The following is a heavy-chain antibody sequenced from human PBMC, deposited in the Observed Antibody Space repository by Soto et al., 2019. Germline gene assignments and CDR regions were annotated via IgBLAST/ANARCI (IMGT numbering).Heavy chain of an antibody. D-gene: IGHD3-22*01. J-gene: IGHJ2*01. V-gene: IGHV3-23*01. Sequence: GGSLRLSCAASGFTFSSYAMSWVRQAPGKGLEWVSAISGSGGSTYYADSVKGRFTISRDNSKNTLYLQMNSLRAEDTAVYYCAKAHDSSGYYYWYFDLWGRGTLVPVSS. CDR3: AKAHDSSGYYYWYFDL. CDR1: GFTFSSYA. CDR2: ISGSGGST.